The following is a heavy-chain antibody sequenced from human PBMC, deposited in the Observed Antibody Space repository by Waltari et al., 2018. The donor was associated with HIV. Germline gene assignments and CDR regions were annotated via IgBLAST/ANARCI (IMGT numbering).Heavy chain of an antibody. CDR2: LKSKTNGGTT. D-gene: IGHD1-1*01. V-gene: IGHV3-15*01. Sequence: EVQLVESGGGMVKPGGSLRLACATSGFTFNNAWMSWVRQAPGKGLEWVGRLKSKTNGGTTDYVASVKGRFIISTDESKDTLYLQMNSLKIEDTAVYYCSTVGTNWNEGPLTHWGQGTLVTVSS. J-gene: IGHJ4*02. CDR3: STVGTNWNEGPLTH. CDR1: GFTFNNAW.